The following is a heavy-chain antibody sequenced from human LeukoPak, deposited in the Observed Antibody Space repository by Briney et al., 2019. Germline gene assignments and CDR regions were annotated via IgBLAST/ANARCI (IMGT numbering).Heavy chain of an antibody. CDR2: IYHSGST. J-gene: IGHJ4*02. Sequence: SETLSLTCTVSGYSISSGYYWGWIRQPPGKGLEWIGSIYHSGSTYYNPSLKRRVTISVDTSKNQFSLKLSSVTAADTAVYYCARVPYRYYYDSSGYYSSGHFDYWGQGTLVTVSS. D-gene: IGHD3-22*01. CDR3: ARVPYRYYYDSSGYYSSGHFDY. V-gene: IGHV4-38-2*02. CDR1: GYSISSGYY.